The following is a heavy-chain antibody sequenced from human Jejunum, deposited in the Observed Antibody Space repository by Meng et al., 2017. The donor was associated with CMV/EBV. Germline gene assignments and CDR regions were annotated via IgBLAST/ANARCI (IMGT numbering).Heavy chain of an antibody. V-gene: IGHV4-39*01. Sequence: SGGSINSSNSYWGWIRQPPGRGLEWIGSIFYTGSTYYNPSLKGRATLSVDTSKSRFSLTLNSVTGADTAVYYCARQRIQPYSTRVFDPWSQGTLVTVSS. D-gene: IGHD1-1*01. CDR2: IFYTGST. CDR3: ARQRIQPYSTRVFDP. J-gene: IGHJ5*02. CDR1: GGSINSSNSY.